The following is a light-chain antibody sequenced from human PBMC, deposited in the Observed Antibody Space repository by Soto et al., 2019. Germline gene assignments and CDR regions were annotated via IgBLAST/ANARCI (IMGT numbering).Light chain of an antibody. CDR1: QSVSSN. CDR2: GAS. J-gene: IGKJ5*01. V-gene: IGKV3-15*01. Sequence: EIVMTQSPATLSVSPGERATLSCRASQSVSSNLAWYQQKPGQAPRLLIYGASTRATGIPARFRGSGSGKEFTLTIGSLQSEDFAVYYCQQYDNWPITFGQGTRLEI. CDR3: QQYDNWPIT.